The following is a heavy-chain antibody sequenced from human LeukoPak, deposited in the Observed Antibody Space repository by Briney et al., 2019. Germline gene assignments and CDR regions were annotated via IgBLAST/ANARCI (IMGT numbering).Heavy chain of an antibody. J-gene: IGHJ4*02. D-gene: IGHD5-18*01. CDR1: AGTFSSYA. CDR3: ARAPRTAMVDY. V-gene: IGHV1-69*04. Sequence: GASVKVSCKASAGTFSSYAISWVRQAPGQGLEWMGRIIPILGTANYAQKFQGRVTITADKSTSTAYMELSSLRSEDTAVYYCARAPRTAMVDYWGQGTLVTVSS. CDR2: IIPILGTA.